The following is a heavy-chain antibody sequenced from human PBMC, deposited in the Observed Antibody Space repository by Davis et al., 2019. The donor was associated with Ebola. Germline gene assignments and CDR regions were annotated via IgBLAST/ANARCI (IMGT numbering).Heavy chain of an antibody. CDR1: GFIFSSYA. Sequence: PGKSLKISCAASGFIFSSYAMSWVRQAPGKGLEWVSSISVRSITYHADSVKGRFTISRDNSKNTLYLQMNSLRAEDTAVYYCAKVHPPTTVTTGWFDPWGQGTLVTVSS. J-gene: IGHJ5*02. V-gene: IGHV3-23*01. D-gene: IGHD4-17*01. CDR2: ISVRSIT. CDR3: AKVHPPTTVTTGWFDP.